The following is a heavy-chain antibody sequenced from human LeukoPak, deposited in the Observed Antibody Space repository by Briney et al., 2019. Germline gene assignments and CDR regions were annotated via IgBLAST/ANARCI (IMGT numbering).Heavy chain of an antibody. CDR2: IRYDGSDK. D-gene: IGHD4-17*01. J-gene: IGHJ4*02. V-gene: IGHV3-30*02. CDR1: GFTFSSYG. CDR3: AKDLSGFQRYGDY. Sequence: GGPLRLSCAASGFTFSSYGMYWVRQAPGKGLKWVAFIRYDGSDKYYADSVKGRFTISRDNSKNTLFLEMNSLRAEDTALYYCAKDLSGFQRYGDYWGQGTLVTVSS.